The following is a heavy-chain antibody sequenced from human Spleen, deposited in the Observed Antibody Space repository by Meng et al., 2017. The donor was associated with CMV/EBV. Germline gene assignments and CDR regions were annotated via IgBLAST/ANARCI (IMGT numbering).Heavy chain of an antibody. D-gene: IGHD4-23*01. CDR3: GHYFGGHGGHYFDS. Sequence: QITLKESGRTLVQPTQTLTLTCTFSGFSLSTIGVGVGWIRQPPGKALEWLALIYWDDDKRYSPSLQVRISIDKYTYKNQVVLTTTNMEPVDTASCYCGHYFGGHGGHYFDSWGQGTLVTVSS. CDR2: IYWDDDK. V-gene: IGHV2-5*02. CDR1: GFSLSTIGVG. J-gene: IGHJ5*01.